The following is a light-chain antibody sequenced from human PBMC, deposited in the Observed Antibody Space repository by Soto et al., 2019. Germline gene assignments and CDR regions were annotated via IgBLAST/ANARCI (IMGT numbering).Light chain of an antibody. CDR1: QSVSSN. V-gene: IGKV3-15*01. CDR2: GAS. CDR3: QQYGSSPPWT. J-gene: IGKJ1*01. Sequence: EIVMTQSLATLSVSPGERATLSCRASQSVSSNLAWYQHKPGQAPRLLIYGASTRATGIPARFSGSGSGTDFTLTISRLESEDFAVYYCQQYGSSPPWTFGQGTKVDI.